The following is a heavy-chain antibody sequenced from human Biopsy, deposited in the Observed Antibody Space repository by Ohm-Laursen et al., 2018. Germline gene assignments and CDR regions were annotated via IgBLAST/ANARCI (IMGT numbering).Heavy chain of an antibody. CDR3: ARMPHFDY. CDR2: ISYTGGI. V-gene: IGHV4-61*08. J-gene: IGHJ4*02. D-gene: IGHD2-2*01. CDR1: GASITSGGYH. Sequence: SQTLSLTCTVSGASITSGGYHWSWIRKSPGKGLEWLAYISYTGGITSNPFLNGRATMSLDTSKNQFSLRLIYVTAADTAVYYCARMPHFDYWGQGILVTVSS.